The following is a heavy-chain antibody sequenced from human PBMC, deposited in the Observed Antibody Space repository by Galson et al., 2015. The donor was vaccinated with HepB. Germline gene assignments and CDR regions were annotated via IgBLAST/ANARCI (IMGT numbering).Heavy chain of an antibody. CDR1: GFTFSSYA. CDR2: ISYDGSNK. D-gene: IGHD6-13*01. CDR3: ARAQKYSSSWSPFDY. V-gene: IGHV3-30-3*01. J-gene: IGHJ4*02. Sequence: SLRLSCAASGFTFSSYAMSWVRQAPGKGLEWVAVISYDGSNKYYADSVKGRFTISRDNSKNTLYLQMNSLRAEDTAVYYCARAQKYSSSWSPFDYWGQGTLVTVSS.